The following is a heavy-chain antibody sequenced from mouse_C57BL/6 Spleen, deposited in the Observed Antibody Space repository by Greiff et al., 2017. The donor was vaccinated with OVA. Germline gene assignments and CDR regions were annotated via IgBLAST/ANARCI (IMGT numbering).Heavy chain of an antibody. J-gene: IGHJ3*01. V-gene: IGHV14-2*01. CDR3: ARPDFGGYSPWFAY. CDR1: GFNIKDYY. CDR2: IDPEDGET. Sequence: VQLKQSGAELVKPGASVTLSCTASGFNIKDYYMHWVKQRTEQGLEWIGRIDPEDGETTYAPKFQGKATITADTSSNTAYLQLSSLTSEDTAVYYCARPDFGGYSPWFAYWGQGTLVTVSA. D-gene: IGHD2-3*01.